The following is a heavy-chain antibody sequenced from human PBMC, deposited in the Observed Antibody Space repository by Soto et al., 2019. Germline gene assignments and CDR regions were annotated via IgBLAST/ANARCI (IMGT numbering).Heavy chain of an antibody. J-gene: IGHJ4*02. V-gene: IGHV3-23*01. CDR1: GFSLGRYA. CDR2: ISAGGSSV. CDR3: ARDYYYDSTGLFFDS. Sequence: EVQLLESGGALVQPGGSLRLSCEASGFSLGRYAMSWVRQAPGKGLEWISVISAGGSSVSYADSVKSRFTISKDNSENTLFLQVNSLRVEDTAVYYCARDYYYDSTGLFFDSWGQGTLVTVSA. D-gene: IGHD3-22*01.